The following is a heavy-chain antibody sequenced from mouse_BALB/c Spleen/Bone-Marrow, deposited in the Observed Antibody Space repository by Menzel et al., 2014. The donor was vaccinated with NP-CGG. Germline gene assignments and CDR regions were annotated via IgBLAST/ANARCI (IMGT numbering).Heavy chain of an antibody. J-gene: IGHJ2*01. CDR1: GYTFTDYN. Sequence: VQLKESGPELVKPGASVKISCKASGYTFTDYNMHWVKQSHGKSLEWIGYIYPYNGGTGYNQKFKSKATLTVDNSSSTAYMELRSLTSEDSAVYYCARREAVVADFDYWGQGTTLTVSS. CDR2: IYPYNGGT. V-gene: IGHV1S29*02. D-gene: IGHD1-1*01. CDR3: ARREAVVADFDY.